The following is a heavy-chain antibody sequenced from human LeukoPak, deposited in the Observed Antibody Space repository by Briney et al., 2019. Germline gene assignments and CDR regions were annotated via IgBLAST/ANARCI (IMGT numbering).Heavy chain of an antibody. Sequence: GGSLRLSCAASGFTFSSYSMNWVRQAPGKGLEWVSYISSSSSTIYYADSVKGRFTISRDNAKNSLYLQMNSLRADDTAVYYCAREEGRDGYNFDYWGPGTLVTVSS. CDR1: GFTFSSYS. J-gene: IGHJ4*02. V-gene: IGHV3-48*01. CDR2: ISSSSSTI. CDR3: AREEGRDGYNFDY. D-gene: IGHD5-24*01.